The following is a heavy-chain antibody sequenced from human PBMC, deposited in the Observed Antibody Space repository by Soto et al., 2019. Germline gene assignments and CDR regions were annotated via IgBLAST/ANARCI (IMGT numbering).Heavy chain of an antibody. CDR2: INPDGSER. J-gene: IGHJ4*02. CDR3: ETGSSDNKIDY. V-gene: IGHV3-7*03. Sequence: GGSLRLSCVASGFTFSSEWMTWVRQAPGKGLEWVAFINPDGSERYYVDSVKGRLSISRDNAKQSLYLQINTLRVDDTAVYYCETGSSDNKIDYWGQGTLVTVSS. CDR1: GFTFSSEW.